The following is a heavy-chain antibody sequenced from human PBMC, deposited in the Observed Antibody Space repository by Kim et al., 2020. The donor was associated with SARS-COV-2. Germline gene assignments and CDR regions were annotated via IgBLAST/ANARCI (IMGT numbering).Heavy chain of an antibody. V-gene: IGHV1-18*04. CDR1: GYTSSNYG. Sequence: ASVKVSCKASGYTSSNYGISWVRQAPGQGLEWMGWINTLSGHTNSVDKLQDRVTMTTDPSTNTASMELRSLTSDDTAVYYCATTLSFSNRGYYFDYWGQG. CDR3: ATTLSFSNRGYYFDY. D-gene: IGHD2-15*01. CDR2: INTLSGHT. J-gene: IGHJ4*02.